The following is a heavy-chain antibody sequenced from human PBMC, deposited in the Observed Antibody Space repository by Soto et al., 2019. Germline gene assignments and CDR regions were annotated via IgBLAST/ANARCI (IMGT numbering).Heavy chain of an antibody. D-gene: IGHD4-17*01. V-gene: IGHV4-30-2*01. CDR2: IYHSGST. CDR3: ARALTTVTYNWFDP. Sequence: QLQLQESGSGLVKPSQTLSLTCAVSGGSISSGGYSWSWIRQPPGKGLEWIGYIYHSGSTYYNPSLKSRVTISVDRSKNHFSLKLSSVTAADTAVYYCARALTTVTYNWFDPWGQGTLVTVSS. J-gene: IGHJ5*02. CDR1: GGSISSGGYS.